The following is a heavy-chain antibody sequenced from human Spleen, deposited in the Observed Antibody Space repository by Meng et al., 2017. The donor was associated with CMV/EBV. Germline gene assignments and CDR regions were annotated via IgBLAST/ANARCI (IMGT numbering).Heavy chain of an antibody. CDR3: TRVMGGGWFDP. CDR2: NNHSGNN. Sequence: LTCGESCFSFGNYYWTWIGQTAGKSLGWIRKNNHSGNNNYSPSLKSRISMSMDASKNQFSVKMMSVTAAETAVYCCTRVMGGGWFDPWGQGTLVTVSS. D-gene: IGHD3-16*01. CDR1: CFSFGNYY. J-gene: IGHJ5*02. V-gene: IGHV4-34*01.